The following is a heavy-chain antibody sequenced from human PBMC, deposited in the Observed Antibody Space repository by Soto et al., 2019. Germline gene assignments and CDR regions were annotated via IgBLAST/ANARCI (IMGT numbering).Heavy chain of an antibody. CDR1: GGSISSGGYY. Sequence: PSETLSLTCTVSGGSISSGGYYWSWIRQHPGKGLEWIGYIYYSGSTYYNPSLKSRVTIPVDTSKNQFSLKLSSVTAADTAVYYCARVGGLYCSGGSCYSPWFDPWGQGTLVTVS. J-gene: IGHJ5*02. D-gene: IGHD2-15*01. CDR3: ARVGGLYCSGGSCYSPWFDP. V-gene: IGHV4-31*03. CDR2: IYYSGST.